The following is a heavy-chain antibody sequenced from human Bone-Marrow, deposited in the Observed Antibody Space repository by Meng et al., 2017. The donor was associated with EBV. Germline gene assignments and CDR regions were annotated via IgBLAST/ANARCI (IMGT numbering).Heavy chain of an antibody. CDR2: FDPEDGET. CDR3: ATVTAAAGYFDY. Sequence: HLVQSGAELKKPGASVKVSCKVSGYTLTELSMHWVRQAPGKGLEWMGGFDPEDGETIYAQKFQGRVTMTEDTSTDTAYMELSSLRSEDTAVYYCATVTAAAGYFDYWGQGTLVTASS. CDR1: GYTLTELS. V-gene: IGHV1-24*01. J-gene: IGHJ4*02. D-gene: IGHD6-13*01.